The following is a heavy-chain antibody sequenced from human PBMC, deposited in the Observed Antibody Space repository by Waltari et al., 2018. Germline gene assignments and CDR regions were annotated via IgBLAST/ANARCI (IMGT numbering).Heavy chain of an antibody. CDR2: IYYNGNT. J-gene: IGHJ4*02. CDR1: GGAITTTNYY. V-gene: IGHV4-39*01. Sequence: QLQVQESGPGLVKPWETLSLTCTVPGGAITTTNYYWGWLRQPPGKGLEWIGSIYYNGNTYYHPSLKSRVTISADTSKNQFSLNLNSVTAADTAVYYCASLLTGDWGQGVLVTVSS. CDR3: ASLLTGD. D-gene: IGHD3-9*01.